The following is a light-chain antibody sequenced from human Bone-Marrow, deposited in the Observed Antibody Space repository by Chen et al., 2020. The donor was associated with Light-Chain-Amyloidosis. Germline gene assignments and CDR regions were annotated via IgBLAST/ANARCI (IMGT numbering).Light chain of an antibody. CDR2: RDT. J-gene: IGLJ2*01. V-gene: IGLV3-25*03. CDR1: DLPTKY. CDR3: QSADSSGTYEVI. Sequence: SYELTQPPSVSVSPGQTARITCSGDDLPTKYAYWYQQNPGQAPVLVIHRDTERPSGISERFSGSSSGTTATLTISGVPAEDEADYHCQSADSSGTYEVIFGGGTKLTVL.